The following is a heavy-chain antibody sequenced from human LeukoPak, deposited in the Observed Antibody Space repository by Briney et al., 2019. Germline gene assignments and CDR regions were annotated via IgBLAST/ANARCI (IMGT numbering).Heavy chain of an antibody. V-gene: IGHV1-46*01. Sequence: ASVKVSCKASGYTFTTYYIHWVRQAPGQGLEWMGVFHPSGGSTTYAQKFQGRVTMTRNTSISTAYMELSSLRSEDTAVYYCARDGFRYYDSSGYSAYNWFDPWGQGTLVTVSS. J-gene: IGHJ5*02. CDR3: ARDGFRYYDSSGYSAYNWFDP. CDR1: GYTFTTYY. CDR2: FHPSGGST. D-gene: IGHD3-22*01.